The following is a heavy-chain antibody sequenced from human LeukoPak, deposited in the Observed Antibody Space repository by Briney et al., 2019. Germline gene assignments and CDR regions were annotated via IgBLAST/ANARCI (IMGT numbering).Heavy chain of an antibody. CDR3: ARDSNVVVVAPVAFDI. V-gene: IGHV1-18*01. D-gene: IGHD2-15*01. Sequence: EAAVKVSFKASGYTFTSYGISWVRQAPGQGLEWMGWISAYKGNTNYAQKLQGRVTMTPDTSTSTAYMELRSLRSDDTAVYYCARDSNVVVVAPVAFDIWGQGTMVTVSS. CDR1: GYTFTSYG. CDR2: ISAYKGNT. J-gene: IGHJ3*02.